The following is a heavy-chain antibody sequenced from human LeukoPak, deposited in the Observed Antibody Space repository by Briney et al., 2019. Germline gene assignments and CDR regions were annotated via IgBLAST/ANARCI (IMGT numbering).Heavy chain of an antibody. CDR2: MNPNSGNT. Sequence: GASVKVSCKASGYTFTSDDINWVRQATGQGLEWMGWMNPNSGNTGYAQKFQGRVTMTRNTSISTAYMELSSLRSEDTAVYYCARGHVATPDWFDPWGQGTLVTVSS. V-gene: IGHV1-8*01. J-gene: IGHJ5*02. CDR1: GYTFTSDD. CDR3: ARGHVATPDWFDP.